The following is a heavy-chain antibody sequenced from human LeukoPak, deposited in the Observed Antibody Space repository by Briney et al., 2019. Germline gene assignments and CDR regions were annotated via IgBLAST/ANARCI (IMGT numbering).Heavy chain of an antibody. CDR3: ARGPYYYDSSGYYYFWSRPSNWFDP. J-gene: IGHJ5*02. V-gene: IGHV1-18*01. CDR2: ISAYNGNT. CDR1: GYTFTSYG. Sequence: GASVKVSCKASGYTFTSYGISWVRQAPGQGLEWMGWISAYNGNTNYAQKLQGRVTMTTDTSTSTAYMELSSLRSEDTAVYYCARGPYYYDSSGYYYFWSRPSNWFDPWGQGTLVTVSS. D-gene: IGHD3-22*01.